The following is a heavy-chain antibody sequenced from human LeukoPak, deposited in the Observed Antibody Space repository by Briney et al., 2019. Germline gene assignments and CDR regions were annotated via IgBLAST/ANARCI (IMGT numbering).Heavy chain of an antibody. CDR1: GFTFSSYA. CDR3: VKARQMMYYYHGMDV. V-gene: IGHV3-23*01. CDR2: ISGSGGST. Sequence: PGGSLRLSCAASGFTFSSYAMSWVRQAPGKGLEWVSAISGSGGSTYYADSVKGRFTISRDNSKNTLYLQMNSLRAEDTAVYYCVKARQMMYYYHGMDVWGQGTTVTVSS. D-gene: IGHD3-16*01. J-gene: IGHJ6*02.